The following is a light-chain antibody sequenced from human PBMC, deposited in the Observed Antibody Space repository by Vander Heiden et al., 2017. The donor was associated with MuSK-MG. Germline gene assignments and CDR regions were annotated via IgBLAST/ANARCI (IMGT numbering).Light chain of an antibody. CDR3: QQYGSSQT. J-gene: IGKJ2*01. CDR2: GAS. CDR1: QSVSSSY. V-gene: IGKV3-20*01. Sequence: EIVLTQTPGTLSLSPGERATLSCRASQSVSSSYLDWYQQKPGQAPRLLIYGASSSVTGIPDRFSGSGSGRDFTLTISRLEPEDFAVYYCQQYGSSQTFGQGTKLEIK.